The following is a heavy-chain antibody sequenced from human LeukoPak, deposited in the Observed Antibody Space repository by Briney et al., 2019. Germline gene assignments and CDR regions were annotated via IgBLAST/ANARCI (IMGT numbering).Heavy chain of an antibody. V-gene: IGHV1-8*01. CDR3: ARVWELFDYYYGMDV. Sequence: ASVKVSCKASGYTFTSYDINWVRQATGQGLEWMGWMNPNSGNTGYAQKFQGRVTVTRNTSISTAYMELSSLRSDDTAVYYCARVWELFDYYYGMDVWGQGTTVTVSS. CDR1: GYTFTSYD. J-gene: IGHJ6*02. CDR2: MNPNSGNT. D-gene: IGHD1-26*01.